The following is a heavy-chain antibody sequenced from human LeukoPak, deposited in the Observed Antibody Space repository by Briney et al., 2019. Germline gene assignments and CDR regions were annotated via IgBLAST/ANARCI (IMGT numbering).Heavy chain of an antibody. CDR2: ISAYNGNT. V-gene: IGHV1-18*01. CDR1: GYTFTSYG. CDR3: ASNHYYDSSGSHPLDY. D-gene: IGHD3-22*01. J-gene: IGHJ4*02. Sequence: GASVKVSCKASGYTFTSYGISWVRKAPGQGLEWMGWISAYNGNTNYAQKLQGRVTMTTDTSTSTAYMELSSLRSEDTAVYYCASNHYYDSSGSHPLDYWGQGTLVTVSS.